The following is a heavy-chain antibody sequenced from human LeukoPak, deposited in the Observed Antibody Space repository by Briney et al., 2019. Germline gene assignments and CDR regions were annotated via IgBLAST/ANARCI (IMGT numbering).Heavy chain of an antibody. J-gene: IGHJ4*02. CDR3: AKASWVSSADAVL. CDR2: LRGDGST. V-gene: IGHV3-23*01. CDR1: GFTFSSYA. Sequence: GGSLRLSCVASGFTFSSYAMSWVRQAPARGLEWVARLRGDGSTFYADPVKGRFTLSRDESRNTVYLQLTYLRVEDTAVYYCAKASWVSSADAVLWGQGTPVTVSS. D-gene: IGHD3-16*01.